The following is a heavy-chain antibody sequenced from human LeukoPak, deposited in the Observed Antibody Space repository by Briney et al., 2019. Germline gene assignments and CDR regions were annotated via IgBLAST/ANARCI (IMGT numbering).Heavy chain of an antibody. CDR3: TRENFDY. J-gene: IGHJ4*02. CDR2: VRSKANSYAT. V-gene: IGHV3-73*01. CDR1: GFSFSGSA. Sequence: GGSLRLSCAASGFSFSGSAMHWVRQASGKGLEWVGRVRSKANSYATAYVASVKGRFTISRDDSKNTAYLQMNSLKTEDTAVYYCTRENFDYWGQGTLVTVSS.